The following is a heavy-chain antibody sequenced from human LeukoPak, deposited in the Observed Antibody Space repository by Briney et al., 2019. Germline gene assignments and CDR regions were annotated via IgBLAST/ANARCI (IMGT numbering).Heavy chain of an antibody. D-gene: IGHD6-19*01. Sequence: GGCLRLSCAASGFTFRSYALHWARQAPGKGLEWVSVISGSGSSTYYADSVKGRFTISRDNSKNTLYLQMNSLRAEDAALYYCAKAHSSGWYVIFDYWGQGTLVTVSS. J-gene: IGHJ4*02. CDR3: AKAHSSGWYVIFDY. V-gene: IGHV3-23*01. CDR1: GFTFRSYA. CDR2: ISGSGSST.